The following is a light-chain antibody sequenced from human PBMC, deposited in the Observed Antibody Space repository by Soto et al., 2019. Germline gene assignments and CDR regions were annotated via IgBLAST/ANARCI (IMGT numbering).Light chain of an antibody. Sequence: DVVMTQTPLSLSVDPGQPATISYKTSQSLLHITGETFLFWYLQKPGQSPQLLIYEVSTRVSGVPDRFSGSGSGTDFTLEISRVETDDVGIYYCMQSTQLPPTFGQGTRLGIE. CDR1: QSLLHITGETF. CDR2: EVS. J-gene: IGKJ5*01. V-gene: IGKV2D-29*02. CDR3: MQSTQLPPT.